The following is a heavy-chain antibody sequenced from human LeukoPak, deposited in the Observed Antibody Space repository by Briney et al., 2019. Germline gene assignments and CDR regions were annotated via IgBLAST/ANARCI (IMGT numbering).Heavy chain of an antibody. CDR1: GFTFSSYG. CDR2: IKQDGSEK. V-gene: IGHV3-7*01. Sequence: GGSLRLSCAASGFTFSSYGMSWVRQAPGKGLEWVADIKQDGSEKYYVDSVKGRFTISRQNAKNSLFLQMNSLRAEDTAVYYCASNTGGFDYWGQGTLVTVSS. D-gene: IGHD1-14*01. J-gene: IGHJ4*02. CDR3: ASNTGGFDY.